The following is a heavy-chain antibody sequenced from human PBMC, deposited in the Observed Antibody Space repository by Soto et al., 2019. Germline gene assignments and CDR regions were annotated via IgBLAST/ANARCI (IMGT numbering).Heavy chain of an antibody. CDR3: VWTPPHYYYGMDV. CDR1: GGSISSYY. CDR2: IYTSGST. D-gene: IGHD3-3*01. Sequence: SETLSLTCTVSGGSISSYYWSWIRQPAGKGLEWIGRIYTSGSTNYNPSLKSRVTMSVDTSKNQFSLKLSSVTAADTAVYYCVWTPPHYYYGMDVWGQGTTVTVSS. J-gene: IGHJ6*02. V-gene: IGHV4-4*07.